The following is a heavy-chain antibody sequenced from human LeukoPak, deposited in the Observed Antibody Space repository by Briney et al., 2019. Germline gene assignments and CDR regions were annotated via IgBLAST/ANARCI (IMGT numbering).Heavy chain of an antibody. D-gene: IGHD4-17*01. V-gene: IGHV3-23*01. CDR1: GFTFTSYA. CDR3: AKLGYGDYERNFDY. J-gene: IGHJ4*02. Sequence: PGGSLRLSCSVSGFTFTSYAMSWVRQAPGRGLEWVSAIGAADGVALYADSVKGRFTISRDTSNNTLYLQMNSLRVEDTALYYCAKLGYGDYERNFDYWGQGTLVTVSS. CDR2: IGAADGVA.